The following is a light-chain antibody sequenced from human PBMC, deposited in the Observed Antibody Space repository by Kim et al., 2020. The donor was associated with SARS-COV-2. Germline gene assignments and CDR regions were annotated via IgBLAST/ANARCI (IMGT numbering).Light chain of an antibody. CDR3: QHHASPAHSSGEGSKLCFT. V-gene: IGKV3-20*01. CDR1: QSVSSMY. Sequence: EVVLTQSPGTLSLSPGERATLSCRASQSVSSMYLAWYQQKPGQAPRLLIYGASSRVTGIPDRFSGSGSGTDFTLTISRLEPEDFAVYYCQHHASPAHSSGEGSKLCFT. J-gene: IGKJ3*01. CDR2: GAS.